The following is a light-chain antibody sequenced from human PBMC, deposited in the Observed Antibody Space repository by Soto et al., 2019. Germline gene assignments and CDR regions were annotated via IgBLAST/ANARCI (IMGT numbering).Light chain of an antibody. CDR1: QSVSSY. Sequence: EIVLTQSPVTLSLSPGERATLSCRASQSVSSYLAWYQQKPGQAPRLLIYGASNRATGIPARFSGSGSGTDFTLTISSLEPEDFAVYYCQQRSNWPLTFGGGTTLEIK. V-gene: IGKV3-11*01. J-gene: IGKJ4*01. CDR3: QQRSNWPLT. CDR2: GAS.